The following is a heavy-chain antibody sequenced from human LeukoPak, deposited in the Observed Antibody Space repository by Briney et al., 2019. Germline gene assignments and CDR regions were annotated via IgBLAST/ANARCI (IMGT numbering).Heavy chain of an antibody. CDR1: GFTFSSYA. D-gene: IGHD3-9*01. Sequence: PGGSLRLSCAASGFTFSSYAMSWVRQAPGKGLEWVSAISGSGGSTYYADSVKGRFTISRDNSKNTLYLQMNSLRAEDTAVYYCAKGVTFYDILTGYLGSYYFDYWGQGTLVTVPS. V-gene: IGHV3-23*01. CDR2: ISGSGGST. CDR3: AKGVTFYDILTGYLGSYYFDY. J-gene: IGHJ4*02.